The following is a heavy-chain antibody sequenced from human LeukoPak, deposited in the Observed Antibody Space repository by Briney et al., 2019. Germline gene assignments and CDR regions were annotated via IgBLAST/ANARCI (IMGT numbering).Heavy chain of an antibody. Sequence: GGSLRLSCAASGFTFSSYAMHWVRQAPGKGLEWVSAISGSGGSTYYADSVKGRFTISRDNSKNTLYLQMNSLRAEDTAVYYCAKTIVSRSFYYYYYMDVWGKGTTVTVSS. CDR3: AKTIVSRSFYYYYYMDV. J-gene: IGHJ6*03. V-gene: IGHV3-23*01. CDR2: ISGSGGST. D-gene: IGHD4-11*01. CDR1: GFTFSSYA.